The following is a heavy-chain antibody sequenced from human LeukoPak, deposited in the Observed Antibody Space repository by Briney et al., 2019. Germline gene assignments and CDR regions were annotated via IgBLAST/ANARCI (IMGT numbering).Heavy chain of an antibody. V-gene: IGHV3-7*01. J-gene: IGHJ4*02. CDR3: AREGGIVLIVYATSPLEDLNSDFDY. CDR1: GFTFSNYW. CDR2: IKQDGSEK. Sequence: PGGSLRLSCTASGFTFSNYWMSWVRQAPGKGLEWVANIKQDGSEKYYVDSVKGRFTVSRDNAKNSLYLQMNSLRAGDTAVYYCAREGGIVLIVYATSPLEDLNSDFDYWGQGTLVTVSS. D-gene: IGHD2-8*01.